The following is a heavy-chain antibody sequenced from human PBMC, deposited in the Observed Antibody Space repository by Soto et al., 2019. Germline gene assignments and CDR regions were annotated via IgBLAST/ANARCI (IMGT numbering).Heavy chain of an antibody. Sequence: ETLSLTCTVSGGSISGYYWSWIRQPPGKGLEWIGNVYYSGGAKYNPSVKRRVSISVDTSKNQFSLNLSSVTAADTAVYYCTRGGDGRMTTNPYYYYGMDVWGPGITVTVSS. CDR1: GGSISGYY. V-gene: IGHV4-59*01. CDR3: TRGGDGRMTTNPYYYYGMDV. CDR2: VYYSGGA. J-gene: IGHJ6*02. D-gene: IGHD2-21*02.